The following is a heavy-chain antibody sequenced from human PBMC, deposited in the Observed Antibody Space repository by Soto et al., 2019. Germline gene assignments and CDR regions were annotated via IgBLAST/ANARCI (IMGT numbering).Heavy chain of an antibody. Sequence: SSETLSLTCPVSGGSISKINSHWGWIRQPPGKGLEWIGSISYSGNTFYNPSLKSRVTISVDPSKNQFSLNLNSVTAADTAIYYCAADGAASAWFFYWGQGTLVTVSS. J-gene: IGHJ4*02. D-gene: IGHD6-19*01. CDR3: AADGAASAWFFY. CDR2: ISYSGNT. CDR1: GGSISKINSH. V-gene: IGHV4-39*01.